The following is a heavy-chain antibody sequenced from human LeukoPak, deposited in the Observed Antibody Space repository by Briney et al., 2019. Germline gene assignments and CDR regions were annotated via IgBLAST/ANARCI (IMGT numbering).Heavy chain of an antibody. V-gene: IGHV4-4*07. CDR3: ARSALTYLDY. Sequence: SETLSLTCTVSGGSITDYYWTWIRQPAEKGLEWIGRIYSSGTTDYNPSLKSRVTMSVDTSRNQFSLKLTSVTVADTAVYFCARSALTYLDYWGQGTLVTVSS. D-gene: IGHD3-9*01. J-gene: IGHJ4*02. CDR2: IYSSGTT. CDR1: GGSITDYY.